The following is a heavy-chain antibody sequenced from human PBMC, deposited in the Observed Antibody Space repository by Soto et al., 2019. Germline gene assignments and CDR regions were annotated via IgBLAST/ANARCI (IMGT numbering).Heavy chain of an antibody. V-gene: IGHV4-4*02. D-gene: IGHD6-13*01. CDR2: IYHSGST. Sequence: PSETLSLTCAVSSGSISSSNWWSWVRQPPGKGLEWIGEIYHSGSTNYNPSLKSRVTISVDKSKNQFSLKLSSVTAADTAVYYCARDRAAAGHFFDYWGQGTLVTVSS. CDR1: SGSISSSNW. J-gene: IGHJ4*02. CDR3: ARDRAAAGHFFDY.